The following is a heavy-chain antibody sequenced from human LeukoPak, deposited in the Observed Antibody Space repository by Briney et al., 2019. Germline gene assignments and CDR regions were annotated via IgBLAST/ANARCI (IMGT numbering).Heavy chain of an antibody. V-gene: IGHV3-23*01. J-gene: IGHJ4*02. Sequence: GGSLRLSCAASGFTFSIYAMSWVPHAPGEGVGWGSAISGSGGKTYYADSVKGRFTISRDNSKNTLYLQMNSLRAEDTAVYYCAKPDDVVVVAATRPYSLDYWGERTLVTVSS. CDR2: ISGSGGKT. CDR3: AKPDDVVVVAATRPYSLDY. CDR1: GFTFSIYA. D-gene: IGHD2-15*01.